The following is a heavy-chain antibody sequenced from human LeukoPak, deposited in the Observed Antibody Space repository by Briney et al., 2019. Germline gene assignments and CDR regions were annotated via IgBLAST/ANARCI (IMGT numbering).Heavy chain of an antibody. V-gene: IGHV4-34*01. J-gene: IGHJ4*02. CDR2: INHSGST. CDR3: ARGVGYSYGTG. Sequence: SETLSLTCAVYGGSFSGYYWSWIRQPPGKGLEWIGEINHSGSTNYNPSLKSRVTISVDTSKNQFSLKLSSVTAADTAVYYCARGVGYSYGTGWGRGTLVTVSS. CDR1: GGSFSGYY. D-gene: IGHD5-18*01.